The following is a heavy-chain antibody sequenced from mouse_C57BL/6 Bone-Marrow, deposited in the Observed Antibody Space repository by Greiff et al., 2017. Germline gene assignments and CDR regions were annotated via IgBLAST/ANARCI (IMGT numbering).Heavy chain of an antibody. CDR3: ASLTTVVPWYFDV. CDR1: GYTFTSYW. D-gene: IGHD1-1*01. CDR2: IDPSDSYT. Sequence: VKLQQPGAELVRPGTSVKLSCKASGYTFTSYWMHWVKQRPGQGLEWIGVIDPSDSYTNYNQKFKGKATLTVDTSSSTAYMQLSSLTSEDSAVYYCASLTTVVPWYFDVWGTGTTVTVSS. V-gene: IGHV1-59*01. J-gene: IGHJ1*03.